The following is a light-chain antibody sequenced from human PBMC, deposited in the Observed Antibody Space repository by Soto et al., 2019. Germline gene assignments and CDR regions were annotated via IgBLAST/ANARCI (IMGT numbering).Light chain of an antibody. CDR1: SSNIGAGYD. Sequence: QSVLTQPPSVSGAPGQRVTISCTGSSSNIGAGYDVHWYQQLPGTAPKLLIYGNSNRPSGVPDRFSGSKSGTSASLAITGLQSADEAYYYCQSYDSSLSVVVFGGGTKLTVL. V-gene: IGLV1-40*01. CDR2: GNS. CDR3: QSYDSSLSVVV. J-gene: IGLJ2*01.